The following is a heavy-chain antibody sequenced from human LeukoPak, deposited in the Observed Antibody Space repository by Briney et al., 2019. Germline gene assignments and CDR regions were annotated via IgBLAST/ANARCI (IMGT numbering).Heavy chain of an antibody. CDR3: TRLTTSVVVAATPMDV. V-gene: IGHV3-73*01. CDR1: GFTFSGSA. J-gene: IGHJ6*02. CDR2: IRSKANSYAT. D-gene: IGHD2-15*01. Sequence: GGSLKLSCAASGFTFSGSAMHWVRQASGKGLEWVGRIRSKANSYATAYAASVKGRFTISRDDSKNTAYLQMNSLKTEDTAVYYCTRLTTSVVVAATPMDVWGQGTTVTVSS.